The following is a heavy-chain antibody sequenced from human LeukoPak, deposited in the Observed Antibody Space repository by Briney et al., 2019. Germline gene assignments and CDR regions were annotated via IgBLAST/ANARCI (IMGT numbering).Heavy chain of an antibody. CDR3: AREVAVAGTQEGMDV. CDR1: GYTFTSYY. CDR2: ISPSGGST. J-gene: IGHJ6*02. Sequence: ASVKVPCKASGYTFTSYYMHWVRQAPGRGLEWMGIISPSGGSTSYAQKFQGRVTMTRDTSTSTVYMELSSLRSEDTAVYYCAREVAVAGTQEGMDVWGQGTAVTVSS. V-gene: IGHV1-46*01. D-gene: IGHD6-19*01.